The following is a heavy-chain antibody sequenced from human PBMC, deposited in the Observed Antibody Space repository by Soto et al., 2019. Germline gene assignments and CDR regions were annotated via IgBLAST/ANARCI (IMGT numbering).Heavy chain of an antibody. CDR3: ARDLRTLYGMDV. Sequence: GASVKVSCKASGYTFTNYARHWVRQAPGQRLEWMGWINAGNGNTKYSQKFQGRVTITRDTSASTAYMELSSLRSEDTAVYYCARDLRTLYGMDVWGQGTTVTVSS. CDR1: GYTFTNYA. J-gene: IGHJ6*02. CDR2: INAGNGNT. V-gene: IGHV1-3*01.